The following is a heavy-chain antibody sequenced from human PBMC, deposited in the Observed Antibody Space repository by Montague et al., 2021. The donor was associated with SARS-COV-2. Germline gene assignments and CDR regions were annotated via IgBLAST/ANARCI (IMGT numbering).Heavy chain of an antibody. Sequence: SLRLSCAASRFTFSSYAMSWVRQAPGKGLEWVSAISGSGGSTYYADSVKGRFTISRDNSKNTLYLQMNSLRAEDTAVYYCAKGRTVVATISPFDYWGQGTLVTVSS. V-gene: IGHV3-23*01. CDR2: ISGSGGST. CDR1: RFTFSSYA. D-gene: IGHD5-12*01. CDR3: AKGRTVVATISPFDY. J-gene: IGHJ4*02.